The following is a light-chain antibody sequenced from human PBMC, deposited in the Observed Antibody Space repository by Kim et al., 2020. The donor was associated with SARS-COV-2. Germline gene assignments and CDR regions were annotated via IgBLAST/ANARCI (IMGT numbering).Light chain of an antibody. J-gene: IGKJ4*01. CDR1: QSVSSN. Sequence: EIVMTQSPATLSVSPGERATLSCRASQSVSSNLAWYQQKPGQAPRLLIYGASTRATGIPARFSGSGSGTEFTLTISSLQSEDFAVYYCQQYNNWPLTFCGGTKVEI. CDR3: QQYNNWPLT. V-gene: IGKV3-15*01. CDR2: GAS.